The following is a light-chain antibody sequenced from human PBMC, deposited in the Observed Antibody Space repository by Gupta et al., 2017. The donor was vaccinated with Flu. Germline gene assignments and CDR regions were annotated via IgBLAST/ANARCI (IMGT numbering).Light chain of an antibody. CDR2: KAS. CDR3: QQEDSYSLT. CDR1: QSLTSW. J-gene: IGKJ4*01. Sequence: DIQMTQSPSTLSAYVGDRVTITCRASQSLTSWLAWYQQKPGKAPKLLIYKASNLESGVPSRFSGSGSGTEFTLTIISLQPDDFATYYCQQEDSYSLTFGGGTKVEIK. V-gene: IGKV1-5*03.